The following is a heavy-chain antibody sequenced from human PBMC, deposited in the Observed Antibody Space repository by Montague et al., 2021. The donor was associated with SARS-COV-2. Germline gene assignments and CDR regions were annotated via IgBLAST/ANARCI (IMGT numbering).Heavy chain of an antibody. CDR1: GGSISYGGYF. CDR2: IDKSGTN. CDR3: ARDLGGIDV. D-gene: IGHD3-10*01. J-gene: IGHJ6*02. Sequence: TLSLTCTVSGGSISYGGYFWNWIRPHTGQGLECIGYIDKSGTNQSNPSLRSRVSLSVDTSKIQFSLNSRSATAAATALCYCARDLGGIDVWGRGTTVIVSS. V-gene: IGHV4-31*03.